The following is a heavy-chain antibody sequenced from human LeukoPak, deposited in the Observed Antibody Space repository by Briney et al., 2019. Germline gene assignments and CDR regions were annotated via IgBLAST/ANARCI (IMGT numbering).Heavy chain of an antibody. J-gene: IGHJ6*03. CDR3: ARHIEAPGEPYYYYMDV. D-gene: IGHD7-27*01. CDR2: IYPGDSDT. V-gene: IGHV5-51*01. CDR1: GYSFTSYW. Sequence: GESLNISCKGSGYSFTSYWIGWVRQMPGKGLEWMGIIYPGDSDTRYSPSFQGQVTISADKSISTAYLQWSSLKASDTAMYYCARHIEAPGEPYYYYMDVWGKGTTVTVSS.